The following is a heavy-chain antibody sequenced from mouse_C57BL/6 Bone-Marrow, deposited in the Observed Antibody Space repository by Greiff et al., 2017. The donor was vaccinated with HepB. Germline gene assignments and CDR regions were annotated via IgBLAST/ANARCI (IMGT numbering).Heavy chain of an antibody. V-gene: IGHV5-9-1*02. D-gene: IGHD1-1*01. CDR1: GFTFSSYA. J-gene: IGHJ1*03. Sequence: EVMLVESGEGLVKPGGSLKLSCAASGFTFSSYAMSWVRQTPEKRLEWVAYISSGGDYIYYADTVKGRFTISRDNARNTLYLQMSSLKSEDTAMYYCTREGYYFFWYFDVWGTGTTVTVSS. CDR3: TREGYYFFWYFDV. CDR2: ISSGGDYI.